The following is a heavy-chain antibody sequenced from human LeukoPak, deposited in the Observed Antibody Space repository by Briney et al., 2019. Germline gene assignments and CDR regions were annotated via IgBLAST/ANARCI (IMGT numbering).Heavy chain of an antibody. CDR3: ARARDLIAVAGTQDAFDI. V-gene: IGHV1-69*13. D-gene: IGHD6-19*01. CDR1: GGTFSSYA. Sequence: PVKVSCKASGGTFSSYAISWVRQAPGQGLEWMGGIIPIFGTANYAQKFQGRVTITADESTSTAYMELSSLRSEDTAVYYCARARDLIAVAGTQDAFDIWGQGTMVTVSS. J-gene: IGHJ3*02. CDR2: IIPIFGTA.